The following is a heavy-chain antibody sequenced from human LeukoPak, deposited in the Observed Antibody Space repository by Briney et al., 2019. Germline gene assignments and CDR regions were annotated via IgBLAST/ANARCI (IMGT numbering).Heavy chain of an antibody. Sequence: PGGSLRLSCAASGFTFSSYAMSWVRQAPGKGLEWVSAISGSGGSTYYADSVKGRFTISRDNSKNTLYLQMNSLRAEDTAVYYCAKGRRGYDSSGYRIYCIDYWGQGTLVTVSS. CDR1: GFTFSSYA. J-gene: IGHJ4*02. CDR2: ISGSGGST. V-gene: IGHV3-23*01. D-gene: IGHD3-22*01. CDR3: AKGRRGYDSSGYRIYCIDY.